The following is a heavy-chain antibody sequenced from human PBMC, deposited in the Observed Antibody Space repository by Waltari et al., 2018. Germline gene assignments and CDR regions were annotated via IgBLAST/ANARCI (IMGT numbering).Heavy chain of an antibody. V-gene: IGHV4-34*01. J-gene: IGHJ2*01. Sequence: QVQLQQWGAGLLKPSETLSLTCAVYGGSFSGYSWSWIRQPPGKGLEWIGEINHSGSTNYNPSLKSRVTISVDTSKNQFSLKLSSVTAADTAVYYCARGRLVRGWYFDLWGRGTLVTVSS. CDR2: INHSGST. CDR1: GGSFSGYS. CDR3: ARGRLVRGWYFDL. D-gene: IGHD6-19*01.